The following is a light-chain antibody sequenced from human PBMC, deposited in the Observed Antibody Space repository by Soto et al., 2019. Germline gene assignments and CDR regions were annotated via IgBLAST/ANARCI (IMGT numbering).Light chain of an antibody. V-gene: IGKV3-20*01. Sequence: EIVLTQSPGTLSLSPGERATLSCRASQSVSSGFLAWYQQKPGQAPRLLIYGASTRATGIPARFSGSGSGTDFTLTISSLQSEDFAVYYCQQYSIWRTFGQGTKVDIK. CDR1: QSVSSGF. CDR2: GAS. J-gene: IGKJ1*01. CDR3: QQYSIWRT.